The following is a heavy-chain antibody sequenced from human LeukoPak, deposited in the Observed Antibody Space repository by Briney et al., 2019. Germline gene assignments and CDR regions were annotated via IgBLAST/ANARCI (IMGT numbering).Heavy chain of an antibody. CDR3: AIESIAAAGTRADYWFDP. CDR2: MNPNSGNT. D-gene: IGHD6-13*01. V-gene: IGHV1-8*03. Sequence: GASVKVSCKASGYTFTSYDINWVRQATGQGLEWMGWMNPNSGNTGYAQKFQGRVTITRNTSISTAYMELSSLRSEDTAVYYCAIESIAAAGTRADYWFDPWGQGTLVTVSS. J-gene: IGHJ5*02. CDR1: GYTFTSYD.